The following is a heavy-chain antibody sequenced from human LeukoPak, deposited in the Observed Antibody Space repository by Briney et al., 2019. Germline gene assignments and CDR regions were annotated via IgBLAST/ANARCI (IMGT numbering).Heavy chain of an antibody. CDR1: GYSFTGYY. V-gene: IGHV1-2*06. Sequence: GASVKVSCKASGYSFTGYYMHWVRQAPGQGLEWMGRINPNSGGTNYAQKFQGRVTMTRDTSISTAYMELSRLRSDDTAVYYCASTSVSSGWARGDWYFDHWGRGTLVTVSS. D-gene: IGHD6-19*01. CDR3: ASTSVSSGWARGDWYFDH. J-gene: IGHJ2*01. CDR2: INPNSGGT.